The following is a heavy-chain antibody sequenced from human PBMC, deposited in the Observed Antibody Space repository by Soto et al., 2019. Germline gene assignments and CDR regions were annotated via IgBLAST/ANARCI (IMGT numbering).Heavy chain of an antibody. CDR2: ISAYNGNT. D-gene: IGHD3-10*01. J-gene: IGHJ5*02. Sequence: QVQLVQSGAEVKKPGASVKVSCKASGYTFTNYGISWVRQSPGQGLEWMGWISAYNGNTNFAQKLQGRVTMTTDTSTSTAYMELRSLRSDDTAVYYCARGVGSGSYYNQYNWFDPWGQGTLVTVSS. CDR1: GYTFTNYG. CDR3: ARGVGSGSYYNQYNWFDP. V-gene: IGHV1-18*01.